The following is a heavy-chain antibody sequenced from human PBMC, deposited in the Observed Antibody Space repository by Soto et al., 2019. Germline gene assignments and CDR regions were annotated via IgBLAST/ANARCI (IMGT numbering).Heavy chain of an antibody. CDR2: IYYSGST. J-gene: IGHJ6*02. Sequence: SETLSLTCTVSGGSISSYYWSWIRQPPGKGLEWIGYIYYSGSTNYNPSLKSRVTISVDTSKNQFSLKLSSVTAADTAVYYCARGLGYQLLSYYYYYGMDVWGQGTTVTSP. D-gene: IGHD2-2*01. V-gene: IGHV4-59*01. CDR3: ARGLGYQLLSYYYYYGMDV. CDR1: GGSISSYY.